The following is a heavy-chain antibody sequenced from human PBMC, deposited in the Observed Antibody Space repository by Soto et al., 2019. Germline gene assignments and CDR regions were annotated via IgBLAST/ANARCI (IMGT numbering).Heavy chain of an antibody. CDR2: IKSRTDGGTT. J-gene: IGHJ4*02. CDR1: GFTFSNAW. D-gene: IGHD3-10*01. CDR3: TSTSTLGSGSWP. V-gene: IGHV3-15*07. Sequence: EVQLVESGGGLVKPGGSLRLSCAASGFTFSNAWVNWVRQAPGKGLEWVGRIKSRTDGGTTDYAAPVKGRFTFSRDDSQNTVYLQMNSLKTEDTAVYYCTSTSTLGSGSWPWGQGTLVTVSS.